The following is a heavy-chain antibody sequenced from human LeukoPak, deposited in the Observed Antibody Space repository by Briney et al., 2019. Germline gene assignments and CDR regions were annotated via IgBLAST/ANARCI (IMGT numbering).Heavy chain of an antibody. J-gene: IGHJ4*02. D-gene: IGHD3-3*01. Sequence: GGSLRLSCAASGFTFSSYAMSWVRQAPGKGLEWVSAISGSGGSTYYADSVKGRFTISRGNSKNTLYLQMNSLRAEDTAVYYCATLFRFTSGSHLYHFDYWGQGTLVTVSS. CDR3: ATLFRFTSGSHLYHFDY. V-gene: IGHV3-23*01. CDR1: GFTFSSYA. CDR2: ISGSGGST.